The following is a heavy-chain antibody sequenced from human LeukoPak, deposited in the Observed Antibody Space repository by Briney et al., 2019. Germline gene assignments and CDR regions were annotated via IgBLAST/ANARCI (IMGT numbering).Heavy chain of an antibody. CDR3: ARGAQDYDILTGYYRGKRLDV. Sequence: ASVKVSCKASGYTFTSYGISWVRQAPGQGLEWMGWISAYNGNTNYAQKLQGRVTMTTDTSTSTAYMELRSLRSDDTAVYCCARGAQDYDILTGYYRGKRLDVWGKGTTVTVSS. V-gene: IGHV1-18*01. CDR1: GYTFTSYG. CDR2: ISAYNGNT. D-gene: IGHD3-9*01. J-gene: IGHJ6*04.